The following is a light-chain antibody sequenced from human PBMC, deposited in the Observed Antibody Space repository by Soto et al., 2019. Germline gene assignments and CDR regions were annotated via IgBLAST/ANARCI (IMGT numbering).Light chain of an antibody. V-gene: IGKV1-16*01. CDR1: QGIGNY. CDR2: GAS. Sequence: DIQMTQSPSSLSASVEDRVTITCRASQGIGNYLVWLQQKPGKAPKPLIYGASILPSGVPSRISGRGSETDFNLTIRSLQPEDSGTYHFQHYMCFPITFIPGTRLEIK. J-gene: IGKJ5*01. CDR3: QHYMCFPIT.